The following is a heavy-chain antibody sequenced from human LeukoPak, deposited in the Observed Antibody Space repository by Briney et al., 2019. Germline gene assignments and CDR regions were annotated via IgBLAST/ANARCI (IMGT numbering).Heavy chain of an antibody. CDR3: ARGGWFGELLFDY. Sequence: AGGSLRLSCAASGFTFDDYGMSWVRQAPGKGLEWVSGINWNGGSTGYADSVKGRSTISRDNAKNSLYLQMNSLRAEDTALYYCARGGWFGELLFDYWGQGTLVTVSS. CDR1: GFTFDDYG. J-gene: IGHJ4*02. V-gene: IGHV3-20*04. CDR2: INWNGGST. D-gene: IGHD3-10*01.